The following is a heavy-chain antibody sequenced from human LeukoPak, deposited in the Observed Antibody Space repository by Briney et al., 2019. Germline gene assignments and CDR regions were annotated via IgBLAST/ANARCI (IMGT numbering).Heavy chain of an antibody. CDR2: ISGSGGST. D-gene: IGHD1-26*01. Sequence: GGSLRLSCAASGFTFSSYAMSWVRQAPGKGLEWVSAISGSGGSTYYADSVKGRFTISRDNSKNTLYLQMSSLRTEDTAVYYCAKGRVGANGYYYYGMDVWGQGTTVTVSS. CDR3: AKGRVGANGYYYYGMDV. V-gene: IGHV3-23*01. J-gene: IGHJ6*02. CDR1: GFTFSSYA.